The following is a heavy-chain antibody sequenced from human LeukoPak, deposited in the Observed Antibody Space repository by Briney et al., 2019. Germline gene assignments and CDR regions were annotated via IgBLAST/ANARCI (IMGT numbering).Heavy chain of an antibody. CDR2: INGDGRST. J-gene: IGHJ4*02. CDR3: ARRAGAYSHPYDY. CDR1: GFTFSNYW. Sequence: GGSLRLSCAASGFTFSNYWMHWVRQAPGKGLVWVSRINGDGRSTTYADSVKGRFTISRDNAENTLYLQMNSLRAEDTAVYYCARRAGAYSHPYDYWGQGTLVTVSS. V-gene: IGHV3-74*01. D-gene: IGHD4/OR15-4a*01.